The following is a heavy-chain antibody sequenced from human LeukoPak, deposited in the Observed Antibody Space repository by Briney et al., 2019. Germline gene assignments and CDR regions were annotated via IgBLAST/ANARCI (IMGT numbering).Heavy chain of an antibody. D-gene: IGHD6-13*01. CDR1: GGTFSSYV. J-gene: IGHJ6*02. V-gene: IGHV1-69*01. Sequence: GASVKVSCKASGGTFSSYVISWVRQAPGQGLEWMGGIIPIFGTANYAQKFQGRVTITADESTSTAYMELSSLRSEDTAVYYCASTPLIVIAAAGTYYYYYGMDVWGQGTTVTVSS. CDR2: IIPIFGTA. CDR3: ASTPLIVIAAAGTYYYYYGMDV.